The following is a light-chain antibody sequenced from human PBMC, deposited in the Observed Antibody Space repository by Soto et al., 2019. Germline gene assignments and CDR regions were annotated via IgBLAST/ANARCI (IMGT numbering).Light chain of an antibody. Sequence: EIVLTQSPGTLSLSPGERATLSCRASLTVSDNYLAWYQQKAGQVPRPVIYGACSRATGIPDRFSASGSGTDFTLTISRLEPEDFAVYYCQQYSKSPLTFGQGTKVDIK. CDR1: LTVSDNY. J-gene: IGKJ1*01. V-gene: IGKV3-20*01. CDR2: GAC. CDR3: QQYSKSPLT.